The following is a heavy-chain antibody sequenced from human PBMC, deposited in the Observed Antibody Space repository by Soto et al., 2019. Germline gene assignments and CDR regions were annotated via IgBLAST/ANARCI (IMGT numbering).Heavy chain of an antibody. J-gene: IGHJ5*02. Sequence: QITLKESGPTLVKPTQTLTLTCTFSGFSLSTSGVGLGWFRQPPGKPLEWLALIYWDDDKRYSPSLKSRLTITKDESKIQVVITMTNMDPVDTSTYYCAHRRAYCSGGSCYSIWFAPWGQGPLVTVSS. V-gene: IGHV2-5*02. CDR3: AHRRAYCSGGSCYSIWFAP. D-gene: IGHD2-15*01. CDR1: GFSLSTSGVG. CDR2: IYWDDDK.